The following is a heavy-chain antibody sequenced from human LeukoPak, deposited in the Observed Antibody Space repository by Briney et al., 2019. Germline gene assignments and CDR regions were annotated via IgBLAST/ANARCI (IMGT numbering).Heavy chain of an antibody. D-gene: IGHD1-14*01. CDR1: GFTFSSYE. CDR2: ISSSGSTI. V-gene: IGHV3-48*03. J-gene: IGHJ4*02. Sequence: GSLRLSCAASGFTFSSYEMNWVRQAPGKGLEWVSYISSSGSTIYYADSVKGRFTISRDNAKNSLYLQMNSLRAEDTAVYYCARELSGTPGFDYWGQGTLVTVSS. CDR3: ARELSGTPGFDY.